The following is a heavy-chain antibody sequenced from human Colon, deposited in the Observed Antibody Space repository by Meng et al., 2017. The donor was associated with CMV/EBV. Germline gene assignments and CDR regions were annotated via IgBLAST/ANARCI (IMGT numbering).Heavy chain of an antibody. J-gene: IGHJ4*02. CDR3: ARGRIGVTGPSPGPDF. Sequence: ASVKVSCKASGYTFTGYYTHWVRQAPGQGLEWLGWINPKTGGRNVGEKFQGRVTVTRDTSINTAYMEMSSLRFDDTAIYYCARGRIGVTGPSPGPDFWGQGALVTVSS. D-gene: IGHD6-19*01. V-gene: IGHV1-2*02. CDR2: INPKTGGR. CDR1: GYTFTGYY.